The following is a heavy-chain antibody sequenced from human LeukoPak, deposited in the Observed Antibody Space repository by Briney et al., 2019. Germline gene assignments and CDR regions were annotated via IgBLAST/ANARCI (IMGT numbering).Heavy chain of an antibody. J-gene: IGHJ4*02. D-gene: IGHD6-19*01. V-gene: IGHV4-34*01. CDR2: INHSGST. Sequence: PSETLSLTCAVYGGSFSGYYWSWIRQPPGKGLEWIGEINHSGSTNYNPSLESRVTISVDTSKNQFSLKLSSVTAADTAVYYCASGRVGSSGWLTDYWGQGTLVTVSS. CDR3: ASGRVGSSGWLTDY. CDR1: GGSFSGYY.